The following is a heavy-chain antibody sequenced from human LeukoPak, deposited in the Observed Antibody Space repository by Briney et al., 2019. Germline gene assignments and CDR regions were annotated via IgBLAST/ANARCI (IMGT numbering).Heavy chain of an antibody. J-gene: IGHJ3*02. CDR2: ISGSGGST. V-gene: IGHV3-23*01. CDR3: AKASRIAARPYDAFDI. D-gene: IGHD6-6*01. CDR1: GFTFSSYA. Sequence: PGGSLRLSCAASGFTFSSYATSWVRQAPGKGLEWVSAISGSGGSTYYADSVKGRFTISRDNSKNTLYLQMNSLRAEDTAVYYCAKASRIAARPYDAFDIWGQGTLVTVSS.